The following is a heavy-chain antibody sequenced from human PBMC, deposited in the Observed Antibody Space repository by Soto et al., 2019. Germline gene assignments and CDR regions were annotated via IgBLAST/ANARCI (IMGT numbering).Heavy chain of an antibody. Sequence: QVQLQESGPGLVKPSETLSLTCTVSGGSISSYYWSWIRQPPGKGLEWIGYIYYSGSTNYNPSLKSRVTISVDTSKNHFSLKLPSVTAADTAVYLCARGDRFNYIDYWGQGTLVTVSS. CDR2: IYYSGST. CDR1: GGSISSYY. J-gene: IGHJ4*02. V-gene: IGHV4-59*01. CDR3: ARGDRFNYIDY.